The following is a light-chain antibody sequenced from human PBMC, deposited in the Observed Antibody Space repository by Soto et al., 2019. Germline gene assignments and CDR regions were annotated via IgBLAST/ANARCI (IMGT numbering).Light chain of an antibody. CDR3: QQYGSSPIT. CDR1: QSVSSSY. J-gene: IGKJ5*01. V-gene: IGKV3-20*01. Sequence: ENVVTQSAGALSLSPGERATLSCRASQSVSSSYLAWYQQKPGQAPRLLIYGASSRATGIPDRFSGSGSGTDFTLTISRLEPEDFAVYYCQQYGSSPITSGQVRRLATK. CDR2: GAS.